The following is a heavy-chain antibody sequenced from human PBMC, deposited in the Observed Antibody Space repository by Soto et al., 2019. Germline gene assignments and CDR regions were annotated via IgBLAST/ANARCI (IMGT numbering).Heavy chain of an antibody. D-gene: IGHD3-10*01. CDR3: ARAWRFGDYYYYGMDV. Sequence: GESLKISCKGSGYSFTSYWIGWVRQMPGKGLEWMGIIYPGDSDTRYSPSFQGQVTISANKSISTAYLQWSSLKASDTAMYYCARAWRFGDYYYYGMDVWGQGTTVTVSS. J-gene: IGHJ6*02. V-gene: IGHV5-51*01. CDR2: IYPGDSDT. CDR1: GYSFTSYW.